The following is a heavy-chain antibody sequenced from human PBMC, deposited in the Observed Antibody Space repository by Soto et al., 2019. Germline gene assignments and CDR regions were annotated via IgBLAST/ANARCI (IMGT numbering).Heavy chain of an antibody. J-gene: IGHJ4*02. D-gene: IGHD6-19*01. Sequence: SETLSLTCAVSSGSISSSNWWSWVRQPPGKGLEWIGEIYHSGSTNYNPSLKSRVTISVDKSKNQFSLKLSSVTAADTAVYYCASSSGWREEYYFDYWGQGTLVTVSS. CDR2: IYHSGST. CDR3: ASSSGWREEYYFDY. CDR1: SGSISSSNW. V-gene: IGHV4-4*02.